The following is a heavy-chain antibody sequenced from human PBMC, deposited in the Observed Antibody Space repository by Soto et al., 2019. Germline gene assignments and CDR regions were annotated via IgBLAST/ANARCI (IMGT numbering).Heavy chain of an antibody. CDR3: ARSHYGDYRGHYYYYGMDV. Sequence: PGESLKISCKGSGYSSTSYWIGWVRQMPGKGLEWMGIIYPGDSDTRYSPSFQGQVTISADKSISTAYLQWSSLKASDTAMYYCARSHYGDYRGHYYYYGMDVWGQGTTVTVSS. D-gene: IGHD4-17*01. CDR1: GYSSTSYW. CDR2: IYPGDSDT. J-gene: IGHJ6*02. V-gene: IGHV5-51*01.